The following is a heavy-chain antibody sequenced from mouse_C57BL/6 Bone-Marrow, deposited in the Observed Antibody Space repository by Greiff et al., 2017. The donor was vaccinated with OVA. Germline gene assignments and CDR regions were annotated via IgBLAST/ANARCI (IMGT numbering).Heavy chain of an antibody. CDR2: INPSNGGT. D-gene: IGHD1-1*01. Sequence: QVHVKQPGTELVKPGASVKLSCKASGYTFTSYWMHWVKQRPGQGLEWIGNINPSNGGTNYNEKFKSKATLTVDKSSSTAYMQLSSLTSEDSAVDYCARGDLDYGSSYFDYWGQGTTLTVSS. CDR3: ARGDLDYGSSYFDY. J-gene: IGHJ2*01. V-gene: IGHV1-53*01. CDR1: GYTFTSYW.